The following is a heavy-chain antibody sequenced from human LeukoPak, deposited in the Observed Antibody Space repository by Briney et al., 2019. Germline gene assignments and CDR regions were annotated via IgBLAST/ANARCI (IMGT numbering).Heavy chain of an antibody. Sequence: GGSLRLSCAASGFTVSSNYMSWVRQAPGKGLEWVSVIYSGGSTYYADSVKGRFTISRDNSKNTLYLQMNSLRAEDTAVYYCAKGPCTSSSCSFDFWGQGTLVTVSS. CDR1: GFTVSSNY. CDR3: AKGPCTSSSCSFDF. CDR2: IYSGGST. V-gene: IGHV3-53*01. D-gene: IGHD2-2*01. J-gene: IGHJ4*02.